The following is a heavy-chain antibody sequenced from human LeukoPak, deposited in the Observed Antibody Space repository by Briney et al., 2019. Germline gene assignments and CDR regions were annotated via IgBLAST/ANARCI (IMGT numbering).Heavy chain of an antibody. CDR2: IIPIFGTA. Sequence: GSSVKVSCKASGGTFSSYAISWVRQAPGQGLEWMGGIIPIFGTANYTQKFQGRVTITTDESTSTAYMELSSLRSEDTAVYYCARVPSELRFLEWLLRVAAFDIWGQGTMVTVSS. CDR1: GGTFSSYA. CDR3: ARVPSELRFLEWLLRVAAFDI. D-gene: IGHD3-3*01. J-gene: IGHJ3*02. V-gene: IGHV1-69*05.